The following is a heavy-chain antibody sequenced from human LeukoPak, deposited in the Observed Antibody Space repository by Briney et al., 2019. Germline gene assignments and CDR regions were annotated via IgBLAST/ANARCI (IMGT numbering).Heavy chain of an antibody. D-gene: IGHD3-22*01. Sequence: GASVKVSCKASGYTLTCYYMHWVRDAPGQGLEWMGWINPNSGGTNYAQKFQGRVTMTRDTSISTAYMELSRRRSDDTAVYYCARTTYYYECSGYLRYWGQATPVTVSS. J-gene: IGHJ4*02. V-gene: IGHV1-2*02. CDR2: INPNSGGT. CDR3: ARTTYYYECSGYLRY. CDR1: GYTLTCYY.